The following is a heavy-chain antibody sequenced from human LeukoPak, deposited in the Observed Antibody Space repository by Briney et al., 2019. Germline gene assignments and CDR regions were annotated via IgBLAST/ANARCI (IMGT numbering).Heavy chain of an antibody. V-gene: IGHV1-8*03. CDR3: ARESLDFWSGYPSYMDV. CDR2: MNPNSGNT. D-gene: IGHD3-3*01. J-gene: IGHJ6*03. Sequence: ASVTVSCKASGYTFTSYDINWVRQATGQGPEWMGWMNPNSGNTGYAQKFQGRVTITRNTSISTAYMELSSLRSEDTAVYYCARESLDFWSGYPSYMDVWGKGTTVTVSS. CDR1: GYTFTSYD.